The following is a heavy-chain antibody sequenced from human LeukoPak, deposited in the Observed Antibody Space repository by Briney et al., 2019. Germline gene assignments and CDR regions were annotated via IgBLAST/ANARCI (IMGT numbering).Heavy chain of an antibody. CDR3: ARDFGVYCSGGSCYSDYFQH. V-gene: IGHV3-33*08. J-gene: IGHJ1*01. CDR1: GFTFSSYG. Sequence: PGRSLRLSCAASGFTFSSYGMHWVRQAPGKGLEWVAVIWYDGSNKYYADSVKGRFTISRDNSKNTLYLQMNSLRAEDTAVYYCARDFGVYCSGGSCYSDYFQHWGQGTLVTVSS. CDR2: IWYDGSNK. D-gene: IGHD2-15*01.